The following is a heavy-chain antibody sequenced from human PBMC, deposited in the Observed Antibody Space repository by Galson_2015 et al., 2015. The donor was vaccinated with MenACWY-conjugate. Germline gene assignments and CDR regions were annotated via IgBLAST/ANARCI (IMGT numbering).Heavy chain of an antibody. CDR3: ARGGSSSGYDLNWFDP. CDR1: GYTFTSYA. CDR2: INAGNGNT. Sequence: SVKVSCKASGYTFTSYAMHWVRQAPGQRLEWMGWINAGNGNTKYSQKFQGRVTITRDTSASTAYMELSSLRSEDTAVYYCARGGSSSGYDLNWFDPWGQGTLVTVSS. V-gene: IGHV1-3*01. J-gene: IGHJ5*02. D-gene: IGHD5-12*01.